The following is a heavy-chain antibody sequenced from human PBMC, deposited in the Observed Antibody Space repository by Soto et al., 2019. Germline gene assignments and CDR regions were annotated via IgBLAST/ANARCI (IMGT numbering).Heavy chain of an antibody. CDR3: ARDRTGTTRFDC. J-gene: IGHJ4*02. Sequence: PSETLSLTCTVSGGSISSDYWSWIRQPPGKGLERIGYIYYSGSTNYNPSLKSRVTISVDTSKNQFSLKLSSVTAADTAVYYCARDRTGTTRFDCWGQGTPVTVSS. CDR1: GGSISSDY. D-gene: IGHD1-7*01. CDR2: IYYSGST. V-gene: IGHV4-59*01.